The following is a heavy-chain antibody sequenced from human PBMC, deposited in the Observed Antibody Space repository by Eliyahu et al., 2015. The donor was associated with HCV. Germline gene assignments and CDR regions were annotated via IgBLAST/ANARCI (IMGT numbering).Heavy chain of an antibody. CDR2: IYSGGST. D-gene: IGHD3-3*01. Sequence: EVQLVETGGGLIQPGGSLRLSCAASGFTVITXYMSWVRQAPGKGLEWVSVIYSGGSTYXADSVKGRFTISRDNSKNTLYLQMNSLRAEDTAVYYCARVRYYDFWSGYYFDHWGQGTLVTVSS. V-gene: IGHV3-53*02. J-gene: IGHJ4*02. CDR1: GFTVITXY. CDR3: ARVRYYDFWSGYYFDH.